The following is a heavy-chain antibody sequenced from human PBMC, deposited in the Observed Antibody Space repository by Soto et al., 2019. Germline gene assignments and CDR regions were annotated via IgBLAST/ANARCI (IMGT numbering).Heavy chain of an antibody. CDR1: GYTLTELS. CDR3: ATRGYQGSGMDV. CDR2: FDPEDGET. Sequence: WASVKVSCKVSGYTLTELSMHWVRQAPGKGLEWMGGFDPEDGETIYAQKFQGRVTMTEDTSTDTAYMELSSLRSEDTAVYYCATRGYQGSGMDVWGQGTTVTVSS. D-gene: IGHD2-2*01. V-gene: IGHV1-24*01. J-gene: IGHJ6*02.